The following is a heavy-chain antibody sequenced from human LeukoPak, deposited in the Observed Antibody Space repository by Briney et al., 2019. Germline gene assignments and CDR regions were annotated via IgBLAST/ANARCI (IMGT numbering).Heavy chain of an antibody. CDR2: ISGSGGST. J-gene: IGHJ4*02. Sequence: EGSLRLSCAASGFTFSSYAMSWVRQAPGKGLEWVSAISGSGGSTYYADSVKGRFTISRDNSKNTLYLQMNSLRAEDTAVYYCAVGEYPILLERQTPAPYTVDYWGQGTLVTVSS. D-gene: IGHD2-2*02. V-gene: IGHV3-23*01. CDR3: AVGEYPILLERQTPAPYTVDY. CDR1: GFTFSSYA.